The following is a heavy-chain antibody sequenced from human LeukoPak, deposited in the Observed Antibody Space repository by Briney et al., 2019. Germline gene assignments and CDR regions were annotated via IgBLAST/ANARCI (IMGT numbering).Heavy chain of an antibody. D-gene: IGHD6-19*01. CDR1: GYTFTGYY. Sequence: ASVEVSCKASGYTFTGYYMHWVRQAPGQGLEWMGWINPNSGGTNYAQKFQGRVIMTRDTSISTAYMELSRLRSDDTAVYYCATDIAVAGKGTYYFDYWGQGTLVTVSS. CDR2: INPNSGGT. CDR3: ATDIAVAGKGTYYFDY. V-gene: IGHV1-2*02. J-gene: IGHJ4*02.